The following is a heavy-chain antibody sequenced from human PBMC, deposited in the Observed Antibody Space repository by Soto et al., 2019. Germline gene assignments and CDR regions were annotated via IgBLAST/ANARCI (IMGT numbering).Heavy chain of an antibody. Sequence: EVQLVESGGGLVQPGGSLRLSCAASGFTFSSYEMNWVRQAPGKGLEWVSYISNGGSPIYYADSVKGRFTISRDNAKNSLYLEVNSLRAEDTAVYYCARGRNWRTSSWYGWYFDRWGRGTLVTVSS. V-gene: IGHV3-48*03. J-gene: IGHJ2*01. CDR1: GFTFSSYE. D-gene: IGHD6-13*01. CDR2: ISNGGSPI. CDR3: ARGRNWRTSSWYGWYFDR.